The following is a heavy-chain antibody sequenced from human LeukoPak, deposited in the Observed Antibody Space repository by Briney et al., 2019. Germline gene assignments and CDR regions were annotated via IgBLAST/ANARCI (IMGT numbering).Heavy chain of an antibody. CDR3: ARDSYDSSGYYLLFDY. J-gene: IGHJ4*02. CDR1: GFTFSSYE. CDR2: ISSSGSTI. Sequence: GGSLRLSCAASGFTFSSYEMNWVRQAPGKGLEWVSYISSSGSTIYYADSVKGRFTISRDNAKNSLYLQMNSLRAEDTAVYYCARDSYDSSGYYLLFDYWGQGTLVTVSS. D-gene: IGHD3-22*01. V-gene: IGHV3-48*03.